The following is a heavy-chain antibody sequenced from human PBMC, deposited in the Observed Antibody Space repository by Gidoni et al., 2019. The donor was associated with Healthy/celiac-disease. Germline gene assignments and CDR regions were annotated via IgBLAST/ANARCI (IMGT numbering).Heavy chain of an antibody. J-gene: IGHJ5*02. Sequence: QVQLVESGGGLVKPGGSLRLSCAAYGYAFSDYYMSWIRQAPGKGLEWVSYISSSGSTIYDADSVKGRFTISRDNAKNSLYLQMNSLRAEDTAVYYCARDQGPGKVFWSGYYTFDPWGQGTLVTVSS. CDR2: ISSSGSTI. V-gene: IGHV3-11*01. D-gene: IGHD3-3*01. CDR3: ARDQGPGKVFWSGYYTFDP. CDR1: GYAFSDYY.